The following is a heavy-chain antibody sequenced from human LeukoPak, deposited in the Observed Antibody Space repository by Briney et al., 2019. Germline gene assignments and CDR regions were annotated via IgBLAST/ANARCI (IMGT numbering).Heavy chain of an antibody. J-gene: IGHJ3*02. CDR1: GFTFSKYA. V-gene: IGHV3-30*02. Sequence: GTSLRLSCAASGFTFSKYAMHWVRQAPGKGLEWVAFIRYDGSNKYYADSVKGRFTISRDNSKNTLYLQMNSLRAEDTAVYYCAKYRRVVPGDAFDIWGQGTMVTVSS. CDR3: AKYRRVVPGDAFDI. CDR2: IRYDGSNK. D-gene: IGHD2-2*01.